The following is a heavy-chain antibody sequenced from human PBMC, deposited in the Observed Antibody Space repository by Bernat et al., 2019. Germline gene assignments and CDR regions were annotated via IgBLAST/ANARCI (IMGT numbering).Heavy chain of an antibody. CDR1: GFTFSASA. CDR2: IRSKGNSYAT. V-gene: IGHV3-73*02. Sequence: EVQLVESGGGLVQPGGSLKLSCAASGFTFSASAMHWVRQASGRGLEWVGRIRSKGNSYATTYAASVQGRFTISRDDLKDTAYLQMNSLKTEDTAVYYCAVLGTTGSFDYWGQGTLVTVSS. J-gene: IGHJ4*02. CDR3: AVLGTTGSFDY. D-gene: IGHD4-17*01.